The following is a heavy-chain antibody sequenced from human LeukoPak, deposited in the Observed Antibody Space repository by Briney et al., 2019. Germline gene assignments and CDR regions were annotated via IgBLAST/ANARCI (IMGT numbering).Heavy chain of an antibody. J-gene: IGHJ6*02. CDR2: IYYSGST. V-gene: IGHV4-30-4*01. Sequence: PSQTLSLTCTVSGGSISSGDYYWSWIRQPPGKGLEWIGYIYYSGSTYYNPSLKSRVTISVDTSKNQFSLKLSSVTAADTAVYYCARDSDIVVVPAAIHCGMDVWGQGTTVTVSS. CDR1: GGSISSGDYY. CDR3: ARDSDIVVVPAAIHCGMDV. D-gene: IGHD2-2*02.